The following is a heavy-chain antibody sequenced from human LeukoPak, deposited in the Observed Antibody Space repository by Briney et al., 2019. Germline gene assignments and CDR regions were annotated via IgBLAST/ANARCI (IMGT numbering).Heavy chain of an antibody. D-gene: IGHD3-22*01. J-gene: IGHJ4*02. CDR1: GGSISSSSYY. V-gene: IGHV4-39*01. CDR3: ASLDSSGYYLDY. Sequence: PSETLSLTCTVSGGSISSSSYYWGWIRQPPGKGLEWIGSIFYSGSTYYNPSLKSRVTISVDPSKNQFSLKLSSVTAADTAVYYCASLDSSGYYLDYWGQGTLVTVSS. CDR2: IFYSGST.